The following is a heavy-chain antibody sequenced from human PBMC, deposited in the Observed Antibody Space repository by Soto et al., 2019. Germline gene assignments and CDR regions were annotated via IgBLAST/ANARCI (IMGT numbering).Heavy chain of an antibody. D-gene: IGHD6-19*01. J-gene: IGHJ4*02. CDR1: GGPLSDYN. CDR2: IGPSGAT. V-gene: IGHV4-34*01. CDR3: ARNGSGRPYAFDY. Sequence: QVQLQQWGAGLLKPSETLSLTCGVSGGPLSDYNWSWIRQAPGAGLEWIGEIGPSGATNYNPSLRSRATVSQNTYKSKFYMRLTSVTADDTAVYHCARNGSGRPYAFDYWGQGALITVSS.